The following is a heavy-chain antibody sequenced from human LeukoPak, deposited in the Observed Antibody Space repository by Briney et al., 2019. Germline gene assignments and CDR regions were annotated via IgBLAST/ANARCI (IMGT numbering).Heavy chain of an antibody. CDR1: GYTFTSYG. CDR3: ARNIDLAGYCSSTSCLVDH. D-gene: IGHD2-2*01. J-gene: IGHJ4*02. CDR2: ISAYNGNT. V-gene: IGHV1-18*01. Sequence: ASVKVSCKASGYTFTSYGISWVRQAPGQGLEWMGWISAYNGNTNYAQKLQGRVTMTTDTSTSTAYMELRSLRSDDTAVYYCARNIDLAGYCSSTSCLVDHWGQGTLVTVSS.